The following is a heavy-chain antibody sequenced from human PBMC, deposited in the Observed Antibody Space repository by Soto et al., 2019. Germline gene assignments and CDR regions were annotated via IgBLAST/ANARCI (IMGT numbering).Heavy chain of an antibody. CDR3: ARSPYCSTTSCYIRGFDY. Sequence: SETLSLTCTVSGGSISTFHWSWIRQPPGKGLEWIGSIYYSGSTSYNPSLKSRVTMSVDTSKNHFSLKLGSVTAADTAVYYCARSPYCSTTSCYIRGFDYWGQGTLVTVSS. V-gene: IGHV4-59*01. CDR1: GGSISTFH. CDR2: IYYSGST. D-gene: IGHD2-2*02. J-gene: IGHJ4*02.